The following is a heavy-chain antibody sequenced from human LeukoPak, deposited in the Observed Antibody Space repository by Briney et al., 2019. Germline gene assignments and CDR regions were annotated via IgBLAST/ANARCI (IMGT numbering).Heavy chain of an antibody. CDR2: ISAYNGNT. V-gene: IGHV1-18*01. D-gene: IGHD4-11*01. CDR1: GYTFTSYG. J-gene: IGHJ5*02. CDR3: ARDYSNYDSSWFDP. Sequence: ASVKVSCKASGYTFTSYGISWVRQAPGQGLEWMGWISAYNGNTNYAQKLQGRVTITTDTSTSTAYVELRSLRSDDTAVYYCARDYSNYDSSWFDPGGQGPGVSVFS.